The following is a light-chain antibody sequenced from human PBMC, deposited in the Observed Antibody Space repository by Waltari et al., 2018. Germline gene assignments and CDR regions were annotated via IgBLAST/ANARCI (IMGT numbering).Light chain of an antibody. CDR1: QSVLYSPNHKDS. Sequence: DIVMTQSPDYLAMSLGERATINCKASQSVLYSPNHKDSLSWYQQKPGLPPKLLIYWASTRESGVPDRFSGSGSGTDFTLTISSLQAEDVAVYYCQQSYSTPVTFGGGTRVEIK. CDR3: QQSYSTPVT. CDR2: WAS. V-gene: IGKV4-1*01. J-gene: IGKJ4*01.